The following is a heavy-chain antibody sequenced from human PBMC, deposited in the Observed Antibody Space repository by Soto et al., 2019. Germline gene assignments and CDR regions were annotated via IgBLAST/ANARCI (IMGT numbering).Heavy chain of an antibody. D-gene: IGHD6-6*01. J-gene: IGHJ4*02. V-gene: IGHV4-31*03. CDR1: GGSISSGGYY. Sequence: QVQLQESGPGLVKPSQTLSLTCTVSGGSISSGGYYWSWIRQHPGKGLEWIGYIYYSGSTYYNPSLKSRXXIXVXMSKNQFSLKLNSVTAADTAVYYCARWGGSSRPCDYWGQGTLVTVSS. CDR2: IYYSGST. CDR3: ARWGGSSRPCDY.